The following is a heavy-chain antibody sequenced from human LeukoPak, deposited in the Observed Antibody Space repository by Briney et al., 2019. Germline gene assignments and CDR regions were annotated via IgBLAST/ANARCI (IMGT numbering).Heavy chain of an antibody. J-gene: IGHJ6*02. CDR1: GGTFSSYA. CDR2: IIPIFGTA. Sequence: GASVKVSCKASGGTFSSYAISWVRQAPGQGLEWMGGIIPIFGTANYARKFQGRVTITADESTSTAYMELSSLRSEDTAVYYCARDLLTGGDYYYGMDVWGQGTTVTVSS. D-gene: IGHD7-27*01. CDR3: ARDLLTGGDYYYGMDV. V-gene: IGHV1-69*01.